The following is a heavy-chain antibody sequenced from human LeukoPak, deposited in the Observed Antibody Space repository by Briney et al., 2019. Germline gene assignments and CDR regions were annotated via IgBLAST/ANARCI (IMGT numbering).Heavy chain of an antibody. CDR3: ARGVSPYDAFDI. V-gene: IGHV1-2*04. D-gene: IGHD5/OR15-5a*01. CDR2: INPNSGGT. CDR1: GYTFTGYY. J-gene: IGHJ3*02. Sequence: ASVKVSCKASGYTFTGYYMHWVRQAPGQGLEWRGWINPNSGGTNCAQKFQGWVTMTRDTSISTAYMELSRLRSDDTAVYYCARGVSPYDAFDIWGQGTMVTVSS.